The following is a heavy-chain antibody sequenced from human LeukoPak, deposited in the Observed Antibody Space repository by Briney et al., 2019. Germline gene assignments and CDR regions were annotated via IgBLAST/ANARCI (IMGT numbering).Heavy chain of an antibody. J-gene: IGHJ4*02. CDR2: ISAYNGNT. CDR1: GYNFKTSG. Sequence: ASVKVSCKTSGYNFKTSGITWVRQAPGQGLELMGWISAYNGNTNYAQKLQGRVTMTTDTSTSTAYMELRSLRSDDTAVYYCARLKGYSYGNFDYWGQGTLVTVSS. CDR3: ARLKGYSYGNFDY. V-gene: IGHV1-18*04. D-gene: IGHD5-18*01.